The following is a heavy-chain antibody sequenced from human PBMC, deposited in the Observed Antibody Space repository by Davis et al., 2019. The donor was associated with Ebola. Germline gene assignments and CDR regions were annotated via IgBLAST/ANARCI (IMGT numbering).Heavy chain of an antibody. J-gene: IGHJ2*01. D-gene: IGHD2-21*01. CDR2: ISGPGSYT. Sequence: GESLKISCAVSGVTFRNYVMTWVRQAPGKGLTWVSAISGPGSYTYYAESVKDRFTISRDNSKNTLYLQMNSLRAEDTAVYYCGKGPCGGDCFHWYFDLWGRGTLVTVS. V-gene: IGHV3-23*01. CDR3: GKGPCGGDCFHWYFDL. CDR1: GVTFRNYV.